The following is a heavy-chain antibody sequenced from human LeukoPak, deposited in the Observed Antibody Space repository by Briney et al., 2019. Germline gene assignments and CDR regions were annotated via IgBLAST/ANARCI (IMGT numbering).Heavy chain of an antibody. CDR2: ISGSGGST. V-gene: IGHV3-23*01. Sequence: GGSLRLSCAVSGFTFSSYAMSWVRQAPGKGLVWVSAISGSGGSTYYADSVKGRFTISRDNSKNTLYLQMNSLRAEDTAVYYCAKYPVTFSLHFDYWGQGTLVTVSS. D-gene: IGHD2/OR15-2a*01. CDR3: AKYPVTFSLHFDY. J-gene: IGHJ4*02. CDR1: GFTFSSYA.